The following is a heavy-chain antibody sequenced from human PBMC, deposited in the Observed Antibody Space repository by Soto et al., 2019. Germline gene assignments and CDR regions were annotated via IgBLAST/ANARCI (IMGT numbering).Heavy chain of an antibody. CDR1: GGSISSSSYY. CDR2: IYYSGST. CDR3: AVKLSITGISGYFDY. Sequence: SETLSLTCTVSGGSISSSSYYWGWIRQPPGKGLEWIGSIYYSGSTYYNPSLKSRVTISVDTSKNQFSLKLSSVTAADTAVYYCAVKLSITGISGYFDYWGQGTLVTVSS. J-gene: IGHJ4*02. V-gene: IGHV4-39*01. D-gene: IGHD1-20*01.